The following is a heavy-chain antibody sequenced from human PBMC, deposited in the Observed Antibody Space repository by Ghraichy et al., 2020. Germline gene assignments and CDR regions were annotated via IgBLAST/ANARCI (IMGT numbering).Heavy chain of an antibody. D-gene: IGHD1-14*01. J-gene: IGHJ4*02. CDR3: TTGLGPGFEY. CDR1: GLPFSNAW. V-gene: IGHV3-15*01. Sequence: GESLNISCVASGLPFSNAWMTWVRQAPGKGLEWVGRIKRKSDGGTTDYAAPVKGRFTISRDDSKSTLYLQMDSLKTEDTALYYCTTGLGPGFEYWGQGTLVTVSS. CDR2: IKRKSDGGTT.